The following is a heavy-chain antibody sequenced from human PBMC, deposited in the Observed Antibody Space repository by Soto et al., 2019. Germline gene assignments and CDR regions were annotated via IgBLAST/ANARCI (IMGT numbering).Heavy chain of an antibody. Sequence: QVQLQESGPGLVKPSQTLSLTCTVSGGSISSGDYYWSWIRQPPGKGLEWIGYIYYSGSTYYNPCLTRRVTISVDTSKNQFSLKLSSVTAADTAVYYCARDRADYYDSSGHFEPFDAFDIWGQGTMVTVSS. CDR2: IYYSGST. CDR3: ARDRADYYDSSGHFEPFDAFDI. V-gene: IGHV4-30-4*01. J-gene: IGHJ3*02. D-gene: IGHD3-22*01. CDR1: GGSISSGDYY.